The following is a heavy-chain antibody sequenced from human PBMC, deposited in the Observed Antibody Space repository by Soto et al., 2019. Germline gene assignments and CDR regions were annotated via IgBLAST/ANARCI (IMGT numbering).Heavy chain of an antibody. CDR1: GFTFSTYG. J-gene: IGHJ4*02. Sequence: GGSLRLSCAASGFTFSTYGMHWVRQAPGKGLEWVAVIWYDGSNKYYADSVKGRFNISRDNFKNTLYVQMNSLRAEDTAVYYCAREEGSRSLLFNYWGQGTLVTVSS. D-gene: IGHD6-19*01. CDR2: IWYDGSNK. CDR3: AREEGSRSLLFNY. V-gene: IGHV3-33*01.